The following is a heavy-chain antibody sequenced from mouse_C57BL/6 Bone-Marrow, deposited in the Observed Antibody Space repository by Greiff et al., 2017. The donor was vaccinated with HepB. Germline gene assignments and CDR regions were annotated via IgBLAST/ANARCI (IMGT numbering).Heavy chain of an antibody. J-gene: IGHJ4*01. Sequence: EVQLVESGGGLVKPGGSLKLSCAASGFTFSSYAMSWVRQTPEKRLEWVATISDGGSYTYYPDNVKGRFTISRDNAKNNRYLQMSHLKSEDTAMYYCARLGMGCRSSKEGYYAMDYWGQGTSVTVSS. CDR2: ISDGGSYT. V-gene: IGHV5-4*01. D-gene: IGHD1-1*01. CDR3: ARLGMGCRSSKEGYYAMDY. CDR1: GFTFSSYA.